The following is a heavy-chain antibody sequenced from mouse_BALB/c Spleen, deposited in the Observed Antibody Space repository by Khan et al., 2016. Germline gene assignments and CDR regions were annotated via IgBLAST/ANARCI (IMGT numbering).Heavy chain of an antibody. Sequence: EVQLQESGPDLVKPSQSLSLTCTVTGYSITSGYSWNWIRQFPGNKLEWMGYIHYSGSNNYTPSRKSRISIDRDKTKNQFFLQLNSVTTEDTAQYFCSIFDCYHWYFAFLCPGTTLPVSS. CDR3: SIFDCYHWYFAF. V-gene: IGHV3-1*02. D-gene: IGHD2-3*01. CDR1: GYSITSGYS. CDR2: IHYSGSN. J-gene: IGHJ1*01.